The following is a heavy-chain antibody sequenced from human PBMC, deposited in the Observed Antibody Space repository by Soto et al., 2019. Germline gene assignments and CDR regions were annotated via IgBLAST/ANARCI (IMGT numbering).Heavy chain of an antibody. J-gene: IGHJ4*02. D-gene: IGHD6-19*01. CDR2: ISAYNGNT. V-gene: IGHV1-18*04. Sequence: QVQLVQSGAEVKKPGASVKVSCKASGYTFTSYGISWARQAPGQGLEWMGWISAYNGNTNYAQKLQGRVTMTTDTSTSTAYMELRSLRSDDTAVYYCARTPLLHSSGWYFPDYWGQGTLVTVSS. CDR3: ARTPLLHSSGWYFPDY. CDR1: GYTFTSYG.